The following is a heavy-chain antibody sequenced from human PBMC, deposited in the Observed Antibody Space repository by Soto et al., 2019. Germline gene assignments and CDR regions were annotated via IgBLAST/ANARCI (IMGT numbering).Heavy chain of an antibody. Sequence: LRLSCAASGFTFSSYAMSWVRQAPGKGLEWVSAISGSGGSTYYADSVKGRFTISRDNSKNTLYLQMNSLRAEDTAVYYCAKQGSNVVLYYFDYWGQGTLVTVSS. CDR3: AKQGSNVVLYYFDY. V-gene: IGHV3-23*01. CDR2: ISGSGGST. CDR1: GFTFSSYA. D-gene: IGHD6-6*01. J-gene: IGHJ4*02.